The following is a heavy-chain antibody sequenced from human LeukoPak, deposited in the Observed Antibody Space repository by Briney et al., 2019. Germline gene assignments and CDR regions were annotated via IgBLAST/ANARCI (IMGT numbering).Heavy chain of an antibody. CDR2: IKKDGSEK. J-gene: IGHJ4*02. V-gene: IGHV3-7*01. D-gene: IGHD3-22*01. CDR1: GFTFSSYW. Sequence: PGGSLRLSCAASGFTFSSYWMSWVRQAPGKGLEWVANIKKDGSEKYYVDSVKGRFTISRDNAKNSLYLQMNSLRAEDTAVYYCARALTYYYDSSGYYYWGQGTLVTVSS. CDR3: ARALTYYYDSSGYYY.